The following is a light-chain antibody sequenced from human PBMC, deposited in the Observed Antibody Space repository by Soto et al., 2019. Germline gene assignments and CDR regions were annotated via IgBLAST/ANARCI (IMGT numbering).Light chain of an antibody. V-gene: IGLV2-8*01. Sequence: QSALTQPPSASGSPGQSVTISCTGSSSDVGGYNFVSWYQQHPAKAPKLMIYEVSERPSGVPDRCSGSKSGNTPSLTVSGLQADDEADYYCSSYAGTNILVVFGGGTKLTVL. J-gene: IGLJ2*01. CDR3: SSYAGTNILVV. CDR1: SSDVGGYNF. CDR2: EVS.